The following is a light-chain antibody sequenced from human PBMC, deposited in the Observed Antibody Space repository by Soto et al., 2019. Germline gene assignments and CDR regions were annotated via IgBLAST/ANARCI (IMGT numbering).Light chain of an antibody. V-gene: IGKV3-11*01. CDR1: QNISTY. Sequence: EIVLTQSPATLYLSPGEGASLSCRASQNISTYLAWYQQRPGQVPRLLIFGVSKRTPAIPPRYGGSGSGTDFTLSVSGLETEDFATYYCQQRTNSPPWTFGQGNRVELK. CDR2: GVS. CDR3: QQRTNSPPWT. J-gene: IGKJ1*01.